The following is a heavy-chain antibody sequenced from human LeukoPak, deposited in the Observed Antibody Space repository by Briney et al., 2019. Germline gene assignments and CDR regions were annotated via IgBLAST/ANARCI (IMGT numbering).Heavy chain of an antibody. V-gene: IGHV4-39*02. J-gene: IGHJ4*02. CDR3: AREILAPGKTHDY. CDR1: GGSISSSSYY. Sequence: SETLSLTCTVSGGSISSSSYYWGWIRQPPGEGLEWIGSIYYSGSTYYNPSLKSRFTISRDNAKNTLFLQVNSLRAEDTAVYYCAREILAPGKTHDYWGQGTLVTVSS. CDR2: IYYSGST.